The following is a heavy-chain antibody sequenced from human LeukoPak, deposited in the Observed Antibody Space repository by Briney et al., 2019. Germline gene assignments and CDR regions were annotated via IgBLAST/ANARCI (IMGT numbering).Heavy chain of an antibody. D-gene: IGHD3-22*01. V-gene: IGHV3-48*01. CDR1: GFTFSSYS. CDR3: ARGSLYYDSSGKAPFAY. J-gene: IGHJ4*02. CDR2: ISGSSSTI. Sequence: GGSLRLSCAASGFTFSSYSMNWVRQAPGKGLEWGSYISGSSSTIYYADSVKGRFTISRDNGKNTLYLQMNSLRAEDTAVYYCARGSLYYDSSGKAPFAYGAQGTLVTVP.